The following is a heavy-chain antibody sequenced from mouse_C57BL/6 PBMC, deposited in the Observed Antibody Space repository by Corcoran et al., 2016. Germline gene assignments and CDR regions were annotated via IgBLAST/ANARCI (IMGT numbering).Heavy chain of an antibody. CDR2: IYPGSGNT. V-gene: IGHV1-76*01. CDR1: GYTFTDYY. Sequence: VQLQQSGPELVKPGASVKISCKASGYTFTDYYMNWVKQRPGQGLEWIARIYPGSGNTYYNEKFKGKATLTAEKSSSTAYMQLSSLTSEDSAVYFCARAPSYDYDGYWGQGTTLTVSS. CDR3: ARAPSYDYDGY. J-gene: IGHJ2*01. D-gene: IGHD2-4*01.